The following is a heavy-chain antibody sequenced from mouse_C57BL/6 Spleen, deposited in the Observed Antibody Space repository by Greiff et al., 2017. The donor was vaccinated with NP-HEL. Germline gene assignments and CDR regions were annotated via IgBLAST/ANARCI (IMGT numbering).Heavy chain of an antibody. Sequence: VQLQQSGAELVRPGTSVKMSCKASGYTFTNYWIGWAKQRPGHGLEWIGDIYPGGGYTNYNEKFKGKATLTADKSSSTAYMQFSSLTSEDSAIYYCAREETAYAMYYWGQGTSVTVSS. CDR1: GYTFTNYW. CDR2: IYPGGGYT. J-gene: IGHJ4*01. V-gene: IGHV1-63*01. CDR3: AREETAYAMYY.